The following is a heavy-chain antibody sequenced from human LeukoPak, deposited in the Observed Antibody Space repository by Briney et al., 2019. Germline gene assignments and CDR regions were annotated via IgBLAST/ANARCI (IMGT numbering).Heavy chain of an antibody. J-gene: IGHJ4*02. D-gene: IGHD4-17*01. CDR1: GDSVTSDSGA. CDR2: TYYRSKWYN. Sequence: SQTLSLTCVISGDSVTSDSGAWSWIRHSPSRGLEWLGRTYYRSKWYNDYAVSVKSRITINPDTSKNQFSLQLNSVTPEDTAVYYCAREGIYGDGRQFDYWGQGTLVTVSS. CDR3: AREGIYGDGRQFDY. V-gene: IGHV6-1*01.